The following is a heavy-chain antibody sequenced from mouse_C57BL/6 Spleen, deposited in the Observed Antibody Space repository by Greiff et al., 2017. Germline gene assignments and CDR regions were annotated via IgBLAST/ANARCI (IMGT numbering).Heavy chain of an antibody. CDR1: GFSLTSYG. Sequence: QVQLQQSGPGLVQPSQSLSITCTVSGFSLTSYGVHWVRQSPGKGLEWLGVIWSGGSTDYNAAFISRLSISKDNSKSQVFFKMNSLQADDTAIYYCARKSWDEVWYFDVWGTGTTVTVSS. D-gene: IGHD4-1*01. CDR3: ARKSWDEVWYFDV. J-gene: IGHJ1*03. V-gene: IGHV2-2*01. CDR2: IWSGGST.